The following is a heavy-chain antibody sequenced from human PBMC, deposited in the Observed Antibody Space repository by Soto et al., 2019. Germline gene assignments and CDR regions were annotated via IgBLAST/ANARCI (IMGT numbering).Heavy chain of an antibody. D-gene: IGHD6-6*01. Sequence: SETLSLTCTVAGASMSSGGYYWTWIRQSPGKGLEWIGYIYYSGSTYYNPSLESRVAISLDTSRSQFSLTLHSVTAADTAIYYCARDRHNNFFDPWGQGTLVTVSS. J-gene: IGHJ5*02. CDR3: ARDRHNNFFDP. CDR2: IYYSGST. V-gene: IGHV4-31*03. CDR1: GASMSSGGYY.